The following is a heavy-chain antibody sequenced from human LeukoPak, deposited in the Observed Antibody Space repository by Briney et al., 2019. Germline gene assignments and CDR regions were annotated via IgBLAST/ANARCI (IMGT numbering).Heavy chain of an antibody. D-gene: IGHD3-3*01. V-gene: IGHV3-64*01. CDR3: ARGPAFWSGYYTTYYYYYGMGV. J-gene: IGHJ6*02. CDR2: ISSNGGST. Sequence: GGSLRLSCAASGFTFSSYAMHWARQAPGKGLEYVSAISSNGGSTYYANSVKGRFTISRDNSKNTLYLQMGSLRAEDMAVYYCARGPAFWSGYYTTYYYYYGMGVWGQGTTVTVSS. CDR1: GFTFSSYA.